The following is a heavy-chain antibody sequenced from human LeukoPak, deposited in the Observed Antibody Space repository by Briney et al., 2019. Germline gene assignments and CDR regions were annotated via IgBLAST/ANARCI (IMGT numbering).Heavy chain of an antibody. CDR2: IYYLGST. CDR3: ARDRPGSYWYFDL. V-gene: IGHV4-61*03. J-gene: IGHJ2*01. CDR1: GGSVSSGSYY. Sequence: SETLSLTCTVSGGSVSSGSYYWSWIRQPPGKGLEWVGHIYYLGSTNYNPSLKSRVTISIDTSKNYFSLKLNSVIAADTAVYYCARDRPGSYWYFDLWGRGTLVTVSS. D-gene: IGHD3-10*01.